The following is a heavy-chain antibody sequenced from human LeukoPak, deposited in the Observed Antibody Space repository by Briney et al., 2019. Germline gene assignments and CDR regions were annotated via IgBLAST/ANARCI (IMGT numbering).Heavy chain of an antibody. CDR2: IFYSGTR. CDR1: GGSVSSYY. J-gene: IGHJ4*02. CDR3: ARTAAGKDFDF. Sequence: PSETLSLTCTVSGGSVSSYYWNWIRQHPGKGLEWIGYIFYSGTRYYNPSLKSRVTISVDTSENQFSLKVNSVTAADTAVYYCARTAAGKDFDFRGQGTLVTVSS. V-gene: IGHV4-59*06. D-gene: IGHD6-13*01.